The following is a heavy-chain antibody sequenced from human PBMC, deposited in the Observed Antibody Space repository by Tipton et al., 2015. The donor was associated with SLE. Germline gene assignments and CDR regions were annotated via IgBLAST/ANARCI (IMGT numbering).Heavy chain of an antibody. Sequence: TLSLTCTVSGGSIRSHYWSWIRQPPGKGLEWIGYTAYSGTTTYNPSLKSRVTMSVDTSKNQFSLTLMSVTAADTAVYFCARIIAGHGDAFDVWGQGTMVTVSS. CDR2: TAYSGTT. J-gene: IGHJ3*01. CDR1: GGSIRSHY. CDR3: ARIIAGHGDAFDV. V-gene: IGHV4-59*11.